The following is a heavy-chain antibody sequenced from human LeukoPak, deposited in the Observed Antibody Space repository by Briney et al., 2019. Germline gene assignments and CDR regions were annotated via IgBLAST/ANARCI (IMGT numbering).Heavy chain of an antibody. Sequence: GVSLRLSCAASGFTFSSYAMHCVRQSPTKALEGVAVMSYDGSNKYYAESVKGRFTISRNNSKNTLYLQMPSLRAEDTAVYYCAREEYGRVYFDYWGQGTLVTVSS. CDR1: GFTFSSYA. CDR2: MSYDGSNK. V-gene: IGHV3-30-3*01. D-gene: IGHD2/OR15-2a*01. CDR3: AREEYGRVYFDY. J-gene: IGHJ4*02.